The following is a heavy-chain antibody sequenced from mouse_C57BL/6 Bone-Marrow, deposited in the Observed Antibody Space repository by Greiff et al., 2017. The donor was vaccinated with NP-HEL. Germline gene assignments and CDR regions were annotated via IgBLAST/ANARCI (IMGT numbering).Heavy chain of an antibody. D-gene: IGHD1-1*01. CDR1: GYTFTTYP. J-gene: IGHJ4*01. Sequence: VQLQQSGAELVKPGASVKMSCKASGYTFTTYPIEWMKQSHGKCLEWIGTFHPYNDDTKYNEKFKGKATLTVEKSSSTVYLDLSQLTSDDSTVYYCARRSNFDYAMDYWDQGTSVTVSS. CDR3: ARRSNFDYAMDY. CDR2: FHPYNDDT. V-gene: IGHV1-47*01.